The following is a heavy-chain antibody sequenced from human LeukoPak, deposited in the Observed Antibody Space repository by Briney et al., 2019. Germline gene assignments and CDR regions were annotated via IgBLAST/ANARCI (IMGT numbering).Heavy chain of an antibody. Sequence: PGRSLRLSCAASGFTFSSYAIHWVRQAPGKGLGWVAVISYDGSSKYYADSVKGRFTISRDNSKNTLYLQMNSLRAEDTAVYYCARGNDYYDSSGYYSSPYFDYWGQGTLVTVSS. CDR3: ARGNDYYDSSGYYSSPYFDY. CDR2: ISYDGSSK. J-gene: IGHJ4*02. CDR1: GFTFSSYA. D-gene: IGHD3-22*01. V-gene: IGHV3-30*04.